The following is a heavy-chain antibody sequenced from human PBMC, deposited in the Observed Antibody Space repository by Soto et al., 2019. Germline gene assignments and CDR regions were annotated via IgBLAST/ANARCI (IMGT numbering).Heavy chain of an antibody. CDR1: GFTVSSNY. V-gene: IGHV3-66*01. J-gene: IGHJ4*02. CDR3: ATAKLLLPWLFDY. D-gene: IGHD2-15*01. Sequence: PVGSLRLSCAASGFTVSSNYMSWVRQAPGKGLEWVSVIYSGGSTYYADSVKGRSIISRDDSKNTLFLQMNSLRAEDTAVYYCATAKLLLPWLFDYWGQGTLVTVSS. CDR2: IYSGGST.